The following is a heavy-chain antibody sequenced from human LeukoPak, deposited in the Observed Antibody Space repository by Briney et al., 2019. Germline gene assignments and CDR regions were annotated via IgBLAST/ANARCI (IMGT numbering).Heavy chain of an antibody. CDR3: AKSDDSSGYSPEDY. J-gene: IGHJ4*02. Sequence: GSLRLSCAASGFTFSSYAMSWVRQAPGKGLEWVSAISGSGGGTYYADSVKGRFTISRDNSKNTLYLQTNSLRAEDTAVYYCAKSDDSSGYSPEDYWGQGTLVTVSS. V-gene: IGHV3-23*01. CDR2: ISGSGGGT. D-gene: IGHD3-22*01. CDR1: GFTFSSYA.